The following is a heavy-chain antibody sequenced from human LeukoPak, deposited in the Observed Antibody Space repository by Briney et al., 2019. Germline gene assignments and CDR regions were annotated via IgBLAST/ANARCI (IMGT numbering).Heavy chain of an antibody. CDR3: AKPKYSSGWASFDY. CDR2: IRYDGSNK. J-gene: IGHJ4*02. V-gene: IGHV3-30*02. D-gene: IGHD6-19*01. CDR1: GFTFSSYG. Sequence: GGSLRPSCAASGFTFSSYGMHWVRQAPGKGLEWVAFIRYDGSNKYYADSVKGRFTISRDNSKNTLYLQMNSLRAEDTAVYYCAKPKYSSGWASFDYWGQGTLVTVSS.